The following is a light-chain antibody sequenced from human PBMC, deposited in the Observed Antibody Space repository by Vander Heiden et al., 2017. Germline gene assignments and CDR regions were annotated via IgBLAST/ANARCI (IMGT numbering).Light chain of an antibody. CDR2: DAS. V-gene: IGKV3-11*01. Sequence: EIVLTQSTATLSLSPGERATLSCRASQSVSSYLAWYQQKPGQAPRLLIYDASNRATGIPARFSGSGSGTDFTLTISSLEPEDFAVYYCQQRSNWPRTFGQGQGGNQT. CDR3: QQRSNWPRT. CDR1: QSVSSY. J-gene: IGKJ1*01.